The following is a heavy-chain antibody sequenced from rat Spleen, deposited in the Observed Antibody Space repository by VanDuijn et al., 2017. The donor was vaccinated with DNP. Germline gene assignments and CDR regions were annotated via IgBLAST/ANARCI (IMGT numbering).Heavy chain of an antibody. CDR1: GFTFSDSA. Sequence: EVQLVESDGDLVQPGRSLKLSCVVSGFTFSDSAMAWVRQAPKKGLEWVASISTGGGNTYYRDSVKGRFTISRDNAKSTLYLQMDSLRSEDTATYYCARLSDYWGQGVMVTVSS. V-gene: IGHV5S23*01. CDR3: ARLSDY. J-gene: IGHJ2*01. CDR2: ISTGGGNT.